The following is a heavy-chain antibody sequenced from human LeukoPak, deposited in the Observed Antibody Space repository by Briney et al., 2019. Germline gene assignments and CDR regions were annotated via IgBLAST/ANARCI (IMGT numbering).Heavy chain of an antibody. J-gene: IGHJ3*02. Sequence: PGGSLRLSCAASGFTFSSSSMSSVRQAPGKGLGWVGNINEDGSAKNYVASVKAGFTITRDNAKNSLYLQVNSVSAEDTAVYYCARLCYVIAFDIWGQGTKVTVSS. CDR1: GFTFSSSS. CDR3: ARLCYVIAFDI. V-gene: IGHV3-7*01. CDR2: INEDGSAK. D-gene: IGHD2-15*01.